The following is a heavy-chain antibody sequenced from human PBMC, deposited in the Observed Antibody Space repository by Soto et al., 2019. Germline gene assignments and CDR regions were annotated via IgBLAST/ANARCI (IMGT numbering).Heavy chain of an antibody. V-gene: IGHV4-31*03. J-gene: IGHJ6*02. CDR3: ARDRGGRLEPPYYYYGMDV. CDR1: GGSISSGGYY. CDR2: IYYSGST. D-gene: IGHD3-10*01. Sequence: TLSLTCTVSGGSISSGGYYWSWIRQHPGKGLEWIGYIYYSGSTYYNPSLKSRVTISVDTSKNQFSLKLSSVTAADTAVYYCARDRGGRLEPPYYYYGMDVWGQGTTVTVSS.